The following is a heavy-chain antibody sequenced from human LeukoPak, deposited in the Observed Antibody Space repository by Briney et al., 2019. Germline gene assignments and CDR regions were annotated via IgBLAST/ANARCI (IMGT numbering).Heavy chain of an antibody. V-gene: IGHV1-3*01. Sequence: ASVKVSCTVSGYTFINYAIHWVRQAPGQRLEWMGWINPYNGDTEYSQKLQGRITITKDTSATTVYMDLSTLRSEDTAVYYCARGSSSDWPLEYWGRGILVTVSS. CDR2: INPYNGDT. J-gene: IGHJ4*02. CDR1: GYTFINYA. CDR3: ARGSSSDWPLEY. D-gene: IGHD6-19*01.